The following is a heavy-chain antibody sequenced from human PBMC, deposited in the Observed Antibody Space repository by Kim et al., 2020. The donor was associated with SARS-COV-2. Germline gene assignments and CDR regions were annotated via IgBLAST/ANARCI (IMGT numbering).Heavy chain of an antibody. V-gene: IGHV3-74*01. D-gene: IGHD2-21*02. J-gene: IGHJ4*02. CDR1: GFTFSSYW. Sequence: GGSLRLSCAASGFTFSSYWMHWVRQAPGKGLVWVSRIDHEGSTINYADSVKGRFTVSRDASRNTLYLQMNSLRAEDTAVYYCVRGTSDWPGVDYWGQGTLVTVAS. CDR3: VRGTSDWPGVDY. CDR2: IDHEGSTI.